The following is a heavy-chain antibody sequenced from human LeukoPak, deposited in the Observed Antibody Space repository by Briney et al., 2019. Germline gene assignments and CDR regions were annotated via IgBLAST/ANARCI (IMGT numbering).Heavy chain of an antibody. CDR1: GGSISSYY. CDR2: IYYSGST. J-gene: IGHJ6*03. D-gene: IGHD6-19*01. V-gene: IGHV4-59*01. Sequence: SETLSLTCTVSGGSISSYYWSWIRQPPGKGLESIGYIYYSGSTNYNPSLKSRVTISVDTSKNQFSLKLSSVTAADTAVYYCARVSSGWGYYYYYMDVWGKGTTVTISS. CDR3: ARVSSGWGYYYYYMDV.